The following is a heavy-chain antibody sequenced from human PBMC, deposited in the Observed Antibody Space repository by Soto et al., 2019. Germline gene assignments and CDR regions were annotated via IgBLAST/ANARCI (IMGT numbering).Heavy chain of an antibody. J-gene: IGHJ6*02. V-gene: IGHV3-53*01. Sequence: GGSLRLACAPPGFTGRNNYMSWARRDPGKGLEWVSVIYSGGSTYYADSVKGRFTISRDNSKNTLYLQMNSLRAEDTAVYYCARDWVYSYGPPYYYYGMEGWGQGTTVTVS. D-gene: IGHD5-18*01. CDR2: IYSGGST. CDR3: ARDWVYSYGPPYYYYGMEG. CDR1: GFTGRNNY.